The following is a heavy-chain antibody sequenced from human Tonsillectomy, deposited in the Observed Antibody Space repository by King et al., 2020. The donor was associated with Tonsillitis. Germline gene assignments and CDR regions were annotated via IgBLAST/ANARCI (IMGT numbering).Heavy chain of an antibody. J-gene: IGHJ4*02. V-gene: IGHV3-21*01. CDR2: ISSSSSYI. D-gene: IGHD7-27*01. CDR1: GFTFSSYS. Sequence: VQLVESGGGLVKPGGSLRLSCAASGFTFSSYSMNWFRQAPGKGLEWVSSISSSSSYIYYADSVKGRFTISRDNPKNSLYLQMNSLRAEDTAVYYCARDSSLGYYFDYWGQGTLVTVSS. CDR3: ARDSSLGYYFDY.